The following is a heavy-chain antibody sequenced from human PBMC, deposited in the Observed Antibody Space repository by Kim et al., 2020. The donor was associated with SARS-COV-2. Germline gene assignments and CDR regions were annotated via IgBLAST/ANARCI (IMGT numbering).Heavy chain of an antibody. Sequence: GGTNYAQKFQGRVTMTRDTSISTADMELSRLRSDDTAVYYCARGGWGFDYWGQGTLVTVSS. CDR2: GGT. J-gene: IGHJ4*02. D-gene: IGHD6-19*01. V-gene: IGHV1-2*02. CDR3: ARGGWGFDY.